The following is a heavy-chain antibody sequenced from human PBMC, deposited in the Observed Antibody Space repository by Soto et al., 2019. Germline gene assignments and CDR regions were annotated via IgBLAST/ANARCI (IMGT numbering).Heavy chain of an antibody. Sequence: QVQLVESGGGVVQPGRSLRLACAASGFTFSSYGMHWVRQAPGKGLEWVAVIWYDGSNKYYADSVKGRFTISRDNSKKTMYLQMNSLGVEDTAVYYCARSIAAAFDYWGQGTLVTVSS. V-gene: IGHV3-33*01. CDR3: ARSIAAAFDY. D-gene: IGHD6-13*01. CDR1: GFTFSSYG. J-gene: IGHJ4*02. CDR2: IWYDGSNK.